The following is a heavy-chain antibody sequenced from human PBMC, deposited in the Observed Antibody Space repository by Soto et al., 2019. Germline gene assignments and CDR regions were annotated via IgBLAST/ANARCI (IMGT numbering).Heavy chain of an antibody. D-gene: IGHD2-21*02. CDR3: ARSFDGVVTVTKYYYNYGMDV. CDR2: ISYDGSNK. V-gene: IGHV3-30*09. J-gene: IGHJ6*02. Sequence: QVQLVESGGGVVQPGRSLRLSCAASGFTFSGYPMHWVRQPPGKGLEWVAVISYDGSNKYYADSVKGRFAITRDDSKNMLYLQMDSLGPEDAAVYYCARSFDGVVTVTKYYYNYGMDVWGLGTTVTVSS. CDR1: GFTFSGYP.